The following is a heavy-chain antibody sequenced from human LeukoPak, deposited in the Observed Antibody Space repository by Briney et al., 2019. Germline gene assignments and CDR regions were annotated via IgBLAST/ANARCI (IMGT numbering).Heavy chain of an antibody. CDR1: GSTFSSYG. CDR2: IWYDGSNK. J-gene: IGHJ4*02. D-gene: IGHD5-12*01. Sequence: GGSLRLSCAASGSTFSSYGMHWVRQAPGKGLEWVAVIWYDGSNKYYADSVKGRFTISRDNSKNTLYLQMNSLRAEDTAVYYCAKEKDSGYDYSLDYWGQGTLVTVSS. V-gene: IGHV3-33*06. CDR3: AKEKDSGYDYSLDY.